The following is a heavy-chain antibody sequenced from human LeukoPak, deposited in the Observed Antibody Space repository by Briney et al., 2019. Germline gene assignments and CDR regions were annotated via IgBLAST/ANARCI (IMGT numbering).Heavy chain of an antibody. Sequence: GGSLRLSCAASGFTFSSYWMSWVRQAPGKGLEWVSSISTSSSYIYYADSVKGRFTISRDNTKKSLYLQLNSLRPEDSAVYYCARPRGCGSARCNNFDYWGQGTLVTVSS. CDR1: GFTFSSYW. J-gene: IGHJ4*02. D-gene: IGHD2-2*01. CDR2: ISTSSSYI. CDR3: ARPRGCGSARCNNFDY. V-gene: IGHV3-21*01.